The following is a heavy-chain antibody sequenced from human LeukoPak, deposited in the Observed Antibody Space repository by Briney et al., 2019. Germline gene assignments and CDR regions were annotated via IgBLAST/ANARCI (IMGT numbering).Heavy chain of an antibody. CDR1: GGSFSGYY. V-gene: IGHV4-34*01. Sequence: PSETLSLTCAVYGGSFSGYYWSWIRQPPGKGLEWIGEINHSGSTNYNPSLKSRVTISVDTSKNQFSLKLSSVTAADTAVYYCARGQEAAEAWFDPWGQGTLVTVSS. D-gene: IGHD6-25*01. J-gene: IGHJ5*02. CDR3: ARGQEAAEAWFDP. CDR2: INHSGST.